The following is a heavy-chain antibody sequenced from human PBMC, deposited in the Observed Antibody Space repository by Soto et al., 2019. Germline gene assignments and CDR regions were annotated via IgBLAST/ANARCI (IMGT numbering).Heavy chain of an antibody. Sequence: SGPTLVNPTETLTLTCSFSGFSLTTGGVGVGWLRQAPGKALECLGIIYWDNDRRYNPSLKERLTITKDTSKNQVVLTMTYMEPVNTATYYCAHRVPYSFYWDVGWFDTWGQGTLVTVSS. CDR2: IYWDNDR. CDR3: AHRVPYSFYWDVGWFDT. CDR1: GFSLTTGGVG. V-gene: IGHV2-5*02. D-gene: IGHD2-21*01. J-gene: IGHJ5*02.